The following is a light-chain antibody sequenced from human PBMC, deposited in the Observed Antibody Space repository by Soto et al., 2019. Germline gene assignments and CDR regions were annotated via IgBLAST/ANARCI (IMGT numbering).Light chain of an antibody. CDR1: SSDVGRFNY. CDR3: TSYTSTSAVV. J-gene: IGLJ2*01. V-gene: IGLV2-14*03. Sequence: QSALTQPASVSGSPGQSITISCTGTSSDVGRFNYVSWYQQHPGKAPKLMIYEVSNRPSGVSSRFSGSKSGNTASLTISGLQAEDEADYYCTSYTSTSAVVFGAGTKLTVL. CDR2: EVS.